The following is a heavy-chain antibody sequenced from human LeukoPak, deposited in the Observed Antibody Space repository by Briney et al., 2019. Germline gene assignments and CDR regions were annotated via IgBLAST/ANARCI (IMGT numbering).Heavy chain of an antibody. J-gene: IGHJ4*02. CDR2: IGGDGGST. V-gene: IGHV3-23*01. CDR1: GFTITTYA. D-gene: IGHD1-7*01. Sequence: GGSLRLSCAASGFTITTYAMTGARQAPGKGLEWVSTIGGDGGSTYSADSVNGRFTISRDNSENILYLQMNSLRAEDTAVYYCVKDRDWNYRTFSDSWGQGTLVTVSS. CDR3: VKDRDWNYRTFSDS.